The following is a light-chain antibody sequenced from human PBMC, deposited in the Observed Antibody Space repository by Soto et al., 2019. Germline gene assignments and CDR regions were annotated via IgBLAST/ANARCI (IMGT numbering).Light chain of an antibody. CDR3: QQVNSYPLT. V-gene: IGKV1-9*01. CDR1: QGISNY. Sequence: DIQLTQSPSFLSASVGDRVTIACRANQGISNYLAWYQHKPGKAPKFLIYAASTLQSGVPSRFSGSGSGTEFTLTVSSLQREDFATYYCQQVNSYPLTVGGGTKVEIK. CDR2: AAS. J-gene: IGKJ4*01.